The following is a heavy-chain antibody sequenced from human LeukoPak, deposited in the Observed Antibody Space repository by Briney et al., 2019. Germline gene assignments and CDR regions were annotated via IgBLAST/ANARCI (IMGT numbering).Heavy chain of an antibody. V-gene: IGHV7-4-1*02. CDR1: GYIFTNYA. D-gene: IGHD6-13*01. CDR3: AREGRSGSSWYLAN. Sequence: ASVKVSCKASGYIFTNYAVNWVRQAPGQGLEWMGWINTNTGNPTYAQGFTGRFVFSLDTSVSTAYLQISSLKAEDTAVYYCAREGRSGSSWYLANWGQGVLVTVSS. J-gene: IGHJ4*02. CDR2: INTNTGNP.